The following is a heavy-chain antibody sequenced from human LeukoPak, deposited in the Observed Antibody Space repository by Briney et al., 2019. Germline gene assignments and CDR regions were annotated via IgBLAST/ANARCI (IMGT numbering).Heavy chain of an antibody. CDR3: ARANDFWSNYYYGMDV. CDR2: ISSSSSYI. D-gene: IGHD3-3*01. CDR1: GFTFSSYR. Sequence: GGSLRLSCAASGFTFSSYRMNWVRRAPGKGLEWVSSISSSSSYIYYADSVKGRFTISRDNAKNSLYLQMNSLRAEDTAVYYCARANDFWSNYYYGMDVWGQGTTVTVSS. J-gene: IGHJ6*02. V-gene: IGHV3-21*01.